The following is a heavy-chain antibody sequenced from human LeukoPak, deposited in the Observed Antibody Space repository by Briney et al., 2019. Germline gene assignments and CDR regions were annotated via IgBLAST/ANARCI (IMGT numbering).Heavy chain of an antibody. Sequence: ASVKVSCKASGYTFTSYYMHWVRQTPGQGLEWMGIINPSGGSTSYAQKFQGRVTMTRDTSTSTVYMELSSLRSEDTAVYYCARGTYDILTGYQTIDYWGQGTLVTVSS. V-gene: IGHV1-46*01. J-gene: IGHJ4*02. D-gene: IGHD3-9*01. CDR1: GYTFTSYY. CDR3: ARGTYDILTGYQTIDY. CDR2: INPSGGST.